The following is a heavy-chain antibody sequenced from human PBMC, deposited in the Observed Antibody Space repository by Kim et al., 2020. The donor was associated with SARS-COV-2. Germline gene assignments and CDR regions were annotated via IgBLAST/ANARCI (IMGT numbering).Heavy chain of an antibody. CDR1: GGTFSSYA. CDR2: IIPIFGTA. V-gene: IGHV1-69*13. D-gene: IGHD6-6*01. Sequence: SVKVSCKASGGTFSSYAISWVRQAPGQGLEWMGGIIPIFGTANYAQKFQGRVTITADESTSTAYMELSSLRSEDTAVYYCATLLSSSSPRGYYYMDVWGKGTTVTVSS. CDR3: ATLLSSSSPRGYYYMDV. J-gene: IGHJ6*03.